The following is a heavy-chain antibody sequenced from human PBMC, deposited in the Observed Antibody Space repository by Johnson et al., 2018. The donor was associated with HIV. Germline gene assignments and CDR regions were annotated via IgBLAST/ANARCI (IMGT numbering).Heavy chain of an antibody. CDR1: GFTFSNYD. J-gene: IGHJ3*02. CDR2: IGTAGDT. V-gene: IGHV3-13*01. D-gene: IGHD3-3*01. Sequence: VQLVESGGGLIQPGGSLRLSCAASGFTFSNYDMYWVRQATGKGLEWVSGIGTAGDTHYADSLKGRFTISREDAKNSLYIQMNSLRAVDTAVYYCARGGSQITIFGLDINMGAFDIWGQGTLVTLSS. CDR3: ARGGSQITIFGLDINMGAFDI.